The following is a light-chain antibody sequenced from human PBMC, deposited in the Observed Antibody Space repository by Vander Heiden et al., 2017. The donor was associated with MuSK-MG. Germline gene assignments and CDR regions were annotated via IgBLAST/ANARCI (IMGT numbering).Light chain of an antibody. CDR2: AAS. V-gene: IGKV1-8*01. CDR1: QGISSY. CDR3: QQYYTYPLT. J-gene: IGKJ4*01. Sequence: AIQMTQSPSSFSASTGDRVTITCRASQGISSYLAWYQQKPGKAPKLLIYAASTLQSGVPTRFSGSGSGTEYTLTISCLQPEDFATYYCQQYYTYPLTFGGGTKVEIK.